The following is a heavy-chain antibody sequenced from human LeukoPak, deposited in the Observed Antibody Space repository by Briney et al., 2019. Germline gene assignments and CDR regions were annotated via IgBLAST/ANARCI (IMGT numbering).Heavy chain of an antibody. Sequence: SETLSLTCAVSGYSISSGYYWGWIRQPPGKGLEWIGSIYHSGSTYYNPSLKSRVTISVDTSKNQFSLDLKSVTAADTAIYYCAKATGLGWFDPWGQGTLVTVSS. CDR1: GYSISSGYY. J-gene: IGHJ5*02. CDR3: AKATGLGWFDP. CDR2: IYHSGST. V-gene: IGHV4-38-2*01. D-gene: IGHD3-10*01.